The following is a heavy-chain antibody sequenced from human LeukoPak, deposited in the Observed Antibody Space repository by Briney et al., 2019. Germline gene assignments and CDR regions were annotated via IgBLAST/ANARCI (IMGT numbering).Heavy chain of an antibody. V-gene: IGHV4-31*03. Sequence: SETLSVTCTVSGGSISSGGYYWSWIRQHSGKGLEWIGYIYYSGSTYYNPSLKSRVTISVDTSKNQFSLKLSSVTAADTAVYYCAREKGYYDSSGHFDYWGQGTLVTVSS. J-gene: IGHJ4*02. CDR3: AREKGYYDSSGHFDY. CDR1: GGSISSGGYY. D-gene: IGHD3-22*01. CDR2: IYYSGST.